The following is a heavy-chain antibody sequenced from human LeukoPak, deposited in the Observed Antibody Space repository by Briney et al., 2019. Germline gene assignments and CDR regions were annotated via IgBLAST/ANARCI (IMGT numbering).Heavy chain of an antibody. CDR2: VTPIFGTA. D-gene: IGHD4-11*01. CDR1: GDTFNTHA. Sequence: SVKVSCKVSGDTFNTHAVSWVRQAPGQGPEWMGGVTPIFGTASYAQKFQGRVTITADESTNTAYMELNGLRSDDTAVYYCTRCRTPYNNYYFDYWGQGTLVTVSS. V-gene: IGHV1-69*13. J-gene: IGHJ4*02. CDR3: TRCRTPYNNYYFDY.